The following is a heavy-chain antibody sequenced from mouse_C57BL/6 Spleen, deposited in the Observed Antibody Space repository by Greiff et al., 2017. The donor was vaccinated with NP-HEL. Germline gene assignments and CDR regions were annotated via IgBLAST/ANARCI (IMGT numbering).Heavy chain of an antibody. V-gene: IGHV14-1*01. Sequence: VQLKQSGAELVRPGASVKLSCTASGFNIKDYYMHWVKQRPEQGLEWIGRIDPEDGDTEYAPKFQGKATMTADTSSNTAYLQLSSLTSEDTAVYYCTRDYGSSFYAMDYWGQGTSVTVSS. J-gene: IGHJ4*01. D-gene: IGHD1-1*01. CDR3: TRDYGSSFYAMDY. CDR2: IDPEDGDT. CDR1: GFNIKDYY.